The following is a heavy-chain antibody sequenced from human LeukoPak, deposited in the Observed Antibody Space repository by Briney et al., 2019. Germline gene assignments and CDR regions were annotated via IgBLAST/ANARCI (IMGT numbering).Heavy chain of an antibody. D-gene: IGHD1-14*01. CDR1: GLSFSSNN. CDR2: IYTGGIK. Sequence: GGSLRLSCAASGLSFSSNNMAWVRQAPGKGLEWVSVIYTGGIKYYDASFQGGFFTTRSNSKKTVYLQMNSMIGEDTAPFYFSRDHEPAGGGLDYWGQGTQVTVSP. J-gene: IGHJ4*02. V-gene: IGHV3-53*01. CDR3: SRDHEPAGGGLDY.